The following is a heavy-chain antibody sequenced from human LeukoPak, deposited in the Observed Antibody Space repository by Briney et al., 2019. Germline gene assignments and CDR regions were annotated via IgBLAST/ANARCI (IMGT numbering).Heavy chain of an antibody. Sequence: LSGGSLRLSCAASGFTFSSYAMSWVRQAPGKGLEWVSAISGSGGSTYYVDSVKGRFTISRDNSKNTLDLQMNSLRAEDTAVYYCAKGSSSGSYFSYWYFDLWGRGTLVTVSS. CDR1: GFTFSSYA. J-gene: IGHJ2*01. CDR2: ISGSGGST. CDR3: AKGSSSGSYFSYWYFDL. V-gene: IGHV3-23*01. D-gene: IGHD1-26*01.